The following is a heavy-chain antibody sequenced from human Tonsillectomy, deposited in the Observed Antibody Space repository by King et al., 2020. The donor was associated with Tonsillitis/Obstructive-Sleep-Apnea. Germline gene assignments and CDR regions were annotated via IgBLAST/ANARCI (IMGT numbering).Heavy chain of an antibody. CDR1: GFTFSTYW. V-gene: IGHV3-7*03. D-gene: IGHD5/OR15-5a*01. J-gene: IGHJ3*02. CDR3: AGDAKPRVSSVSFDALDI. Sequence: VQLVESGGGLVQPGGSLRLSCAASGFTFSTYWMSWVRQPPGRGLEGVANIKQDGSTKNYVDSVTGRFTTSSDNAKRSLFLQMDSLRAEDTAVYYCAGDAKPRVSSVSFDALDIWGQGTMVTVSS. CDR2: IKQDGSTK.